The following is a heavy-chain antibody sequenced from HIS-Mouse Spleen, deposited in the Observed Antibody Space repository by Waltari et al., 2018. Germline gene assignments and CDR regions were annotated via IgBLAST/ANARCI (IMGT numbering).Heavy chain of an antibody. CDR1: GGSISSSSYY. CDR3: ARNGLEQSYWYFDL. D-gene: IGHD1-1*01. CDR2: IYYSGST. J-gene: IGHJ2*01. V-gene: IGHV4-39*07. Sequence: QLQLQESGPGLVKPSETLSLTCTVSGGSISSSSYYWGWIRQPPGKGLDWIGSIYYSGSTYDNPALKSRVTISVDTSKNQFSLKLSSVTAADTAVYYCARNGLEQSYWYFDLWGRGTLVTVSS.